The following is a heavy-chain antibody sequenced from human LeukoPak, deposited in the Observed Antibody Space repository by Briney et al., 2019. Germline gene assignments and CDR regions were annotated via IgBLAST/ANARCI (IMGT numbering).Heavy chain of an antibody. V-gene: IGHV3-21*01. Sequence: GGSLRLSCAASGFTFSSYSMNWVRQAPGKGLEWVSSISSSSSYIYYADSVKGRFTISRDNAKNSLYLQMNSLRAEDTAVYYCARDRDVRPNDAFDIWGQGTMVTVSS. CDR3: ARDRDVRPNDAFDI. J-gene: IGHJ3*02. CDR1: GFTFSSYS. CDR2: ISSSSSYI. D-gene: IGHD5-24*01.